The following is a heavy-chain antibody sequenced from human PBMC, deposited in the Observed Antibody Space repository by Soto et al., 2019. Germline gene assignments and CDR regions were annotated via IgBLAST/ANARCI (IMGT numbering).Heavy chain of an antibody. CDR2: NYYSGIT. J-gene: IGHJ4*02. CDR1: GGSISSGGYY. D-gene: IGHD3-10*01. V-gene: IGHV4-31*03. CDR3: ARVSNMVRGVIITPSYFDY. Sequence: SETLSLTCTVSGGSISSGGYYWTWIRQHPGKGLEWIGYNYYSGITYYNPSLKSRVTISLDTSKNQFSLKLSSVTAADTAVYYCARVSNMVRGVIITPSYFDYWGQGTLVTVSS.